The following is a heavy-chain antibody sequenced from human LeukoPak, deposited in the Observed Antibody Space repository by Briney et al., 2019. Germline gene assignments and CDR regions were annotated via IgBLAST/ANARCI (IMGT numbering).Heavy chain of an antibody. CDR1: GYTFTSYD. D-gene: IGHD2-15*01. Sequence: GASEKVSCKASGYTFTSYDINWVRHATGQGLEWVGWMNSNSGNTGYAQKFQGRVTMTRNTSISTAYMELSSLSSEDTAVYYCARRAVGYCCGGSCITSWGQGTMVTVSS. CDR3: ARRAVGYCCGGSCITS. CDR2: MNSNSGNT. V-gene: IGHV1-8*01. J-gene: IGHJ3*01.